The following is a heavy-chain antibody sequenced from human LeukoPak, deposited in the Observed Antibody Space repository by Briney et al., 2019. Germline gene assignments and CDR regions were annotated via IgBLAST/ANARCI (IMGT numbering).Heavy chain of an antibody. CDR2: INPNSGGT. J-gene: IGHJ5*02. CDR1: GYTFTGYY. Sequence: GASVKVSCKASGYTFTGYYMHWVRQAPGQGLEWMGWINPNSGGTNYAQKFQGRVTMTRDTSIGTAYMELSRLRSDDTAVYYCARSSRLGGVVVVAASFDPWGQGTPVTVSS. D-gene: IGHD2-15*01. V-gene: IGHV1-2*02. CDR3: ARSSRLGGVVVVAASFDP.